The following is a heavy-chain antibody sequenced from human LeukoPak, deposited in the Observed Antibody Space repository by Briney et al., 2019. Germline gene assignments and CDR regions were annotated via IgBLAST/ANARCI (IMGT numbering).Heavy chain of an antibody. CDR1: GFTFSSYA. Sequence: GGSLRLSCAASGFTFSSYAMHWVRQAPGKGLEWVAVISYDGSNKYYADSVKGRFTISRDNAKNSLYLQMNSLRAEDTAVYYCARDLILDVVPAAPYYYYYMDVWGKGTTVTVSS. CDR3: ARDLILDVVPAAPYYYYYMDV. D-gene: IGHD2-2*01. CDR2: ISYDGSNK. V-gene: IGHV3-30-3*01. J-gene: IGHJ6*03.